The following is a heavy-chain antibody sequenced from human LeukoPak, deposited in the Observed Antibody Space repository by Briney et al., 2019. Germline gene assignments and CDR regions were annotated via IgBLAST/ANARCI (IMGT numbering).Heavy chain of an antibody. Sequence: PSETLSLTCTVSGGSISSYYWSWIRQPPGKGLEWIGYTYYSGSTNYNPSLKSRVTISVDTSKNQFSLKLSSVTAADTAVYYCARENTHDIAVAGRDAFDIWGQGTMVTVSS. V-gene: IGHV4-59*01. J-gene: IGHJ3*02. CDR2: TYYSGST. CDR3: ARENTHDIAVAGRDAFDI. CDR1: GGSISSYY. D-gene: IGHD6-19*01.